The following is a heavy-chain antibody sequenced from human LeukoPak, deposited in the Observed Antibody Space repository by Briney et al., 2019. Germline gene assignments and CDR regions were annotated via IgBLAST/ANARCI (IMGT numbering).Heavy chain of an antibody. D-gene: IGHD3-22*01. CDR3: ARGDSYYLSPDH. CDR2: ISGSASRT. J-gene: IGHJ4*02. Sequence: GGSLRLSCAASGFTFSNYAMTWVRQAPGKGLEWVSGISGSASRTYYADSVKGRFTISRDISKNTLFLQMNGLRADDTAVYYCARGDSYYLSPDHWGQGTLVTVSS. V-gene: IGHV3-23*01. CDR1: GFTFSNYA.